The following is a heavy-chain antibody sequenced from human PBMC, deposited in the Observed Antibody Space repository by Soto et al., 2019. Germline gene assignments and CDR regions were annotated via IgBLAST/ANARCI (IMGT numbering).Heavy chain of an antibody. CDR2: IYYTGRT. CDR1: GGSLKSGCYY. Sequence: SETLSLTCTVSGGSLKSGCYYWSWVRQHPGRGLEWIGYIYYTGRTYYNPSLESRLTFSVDTSKNQFSLRLSSVTAADTAVYYCTTDSRTHCAPFFDYWGQGVLVTVSS. J-gene: IGHJ4*02. V-gene: IGHV4-31*02. CDR3: TTDSRTHCAPFFDY. D-gene: IGHD2-21*01.